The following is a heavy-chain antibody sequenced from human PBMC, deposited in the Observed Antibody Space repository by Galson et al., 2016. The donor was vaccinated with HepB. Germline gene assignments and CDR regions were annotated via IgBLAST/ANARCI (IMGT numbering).Heavy chain of an antibody. V-gene: IGHV3-21*01. Sequence: SLRLSCAASAFIFRTYSINWVRQAPGKRLEWVSSISTSSSYIYYGDSLKGRFTISRDYAKNSVHLQMDSLRVEDTAVYYCAVPTGGPGDYWGQGTPVTVAS. J-gene: IGHJ4*02. CDR2: ISTSSSYI. D-gene: IGHD1-14*01. CDR1: AFIFRTYS. CDR3: AVPTGGPGDY.